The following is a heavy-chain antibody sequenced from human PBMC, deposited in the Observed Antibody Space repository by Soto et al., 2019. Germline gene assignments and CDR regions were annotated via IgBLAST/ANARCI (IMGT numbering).Heavy chain of an antibody. CDR3: AKNHPGYDSSGYYCYFDY. Sequence: GSLRLSCAATGFIFNSYAMGWVRQAPGKGLEWVSIISGSGESTYYADSVKGRFTISRDNSKNALYLQMNSLRVDDTAVYYCAKNHPGYDSSGYYCYFDYWGQGTLVTVSS. CDR2: ISGSGEST. V-gene: IGHV3-23*01. J-gene: IGHJ4*02. CDR1: GFIFNSYA. D-gene: IGHD3-22*01.